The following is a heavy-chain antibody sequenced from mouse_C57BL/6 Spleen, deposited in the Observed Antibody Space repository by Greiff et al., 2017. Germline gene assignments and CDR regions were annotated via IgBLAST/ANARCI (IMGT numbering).Heavy chain of an antibody. CDR3: TIGSAYYSNPDY. V-gene: IGHV1-15*01. J-gene: IGHJ2*01. Sequence: VQLQQPGAELVRPGASVTLSCKASGYTFTDYEMHWVKQTPVHGLEWIGAIDPETGGTAYNQKFKGKAILTADKSSSTAYMELRSLTSEDSAVYYCTIGSAYYSNPDYWGQGTTLTVSS. CDR1: GYTFTDYE. D-gene: IGHD2-5*01. CDR2: IDPETGGT.